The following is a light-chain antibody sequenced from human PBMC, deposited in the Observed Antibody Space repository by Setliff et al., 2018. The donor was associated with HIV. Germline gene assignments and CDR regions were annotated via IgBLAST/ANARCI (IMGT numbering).Light chain of an antibody. CDR1: TSNIGSNY. CDR3: AAWDDSLSGPV. Sequence: QSVLTQPPSASGTPGQRVTISCSGSTSNIGSNYVYWYQQFPGTAPKLIIYENSQRPSGVPDRFSGSESGASASLAISGLRSEDEADYYCAAWDDSLSGPVFGGGT. J-gene: IGLJ2*01. V-gene: IGLV1-47*01. CDR2: ENS.